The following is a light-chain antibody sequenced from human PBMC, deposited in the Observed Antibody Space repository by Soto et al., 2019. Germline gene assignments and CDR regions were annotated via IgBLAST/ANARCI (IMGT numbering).Light chain of an antibody. CDR3: CSYAGSSTSRV. CDR1: SSNLGAGYD. J-gene: IGLJ3*02. V-gene: IGLV1-40*01. Sequence: QSVLTQPPSVSGAPGQRVTISCTGNSSNLGAGYDVHWYQQLPGAAPKLVIFGNRNRPSGVPERFSGSKSGNTASLTISGLQADDEADYYCCSYAGSSTSRVFGGGTKLTVL. CDR2: GNR.